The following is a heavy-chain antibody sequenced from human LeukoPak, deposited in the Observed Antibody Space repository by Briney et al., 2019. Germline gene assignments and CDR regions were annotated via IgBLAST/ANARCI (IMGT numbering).Heavy chain of an antibody. CDR3: ARDKAPYYYYGMDV. CDR2: IIPIFGIA. Sequence: ASGKLSCKASGGTFSSYAISWVREAPGQGLEWMGRIIPIFGIANYAQKFQGRVTITANKSTSTAYMELSSLRSEDTAVYYCARDKAPYYYYGMDVWGRGTTVTVSS. CDR1: GGTFSSYA. J-gene: IGHJ6*02. V-gene: IGHV1-69*04.